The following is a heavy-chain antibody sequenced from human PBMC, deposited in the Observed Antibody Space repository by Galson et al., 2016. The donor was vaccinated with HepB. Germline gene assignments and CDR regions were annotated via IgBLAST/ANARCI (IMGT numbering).Heavy chain of an antibody. J-gene: IGHJ3*02. CDR3: ARVKWLRSPFDM. Sequence: VSCKASGYSFTGYYMHWVRQAPGQGLEWMGMINPSGGSTTYTQKFLGRVTMTRDMSTSTVYMGLRSLRSEDAAVYYCARVKWLRSPFDMWGQGTMVTVSS. V-gene: IGHV1-46*03. CDR1: GYSFTGYY. CDR2: INPSGGST. D-gene: IGHD5-12*01.